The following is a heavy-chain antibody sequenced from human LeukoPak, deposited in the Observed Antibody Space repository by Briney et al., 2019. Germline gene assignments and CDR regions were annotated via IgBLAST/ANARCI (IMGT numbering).Heavy chain of an antibody. CDR2: INHSGST. J-gene: IGHJ5*02. D-gene: IGHD3-16*02. Sequence: SETLSLTCAVYGGSFSGYYWSWIRQPPGKGLEWIGAINHSGSTNYNPSLKSRVTISVDTSKNQFSLKLSSVTAADTAVYYCARASNVWGSYRYFGFDPWGQGTLVTVSS. CDR1: GGSFSGYY. V-gene: IGHV4-34*01. CDR3: ARASNVWGSYRYFGFDP.